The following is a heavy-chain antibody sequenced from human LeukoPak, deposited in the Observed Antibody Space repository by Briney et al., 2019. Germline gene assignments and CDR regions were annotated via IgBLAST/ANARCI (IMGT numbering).Heavy chain of an antibody. Sequence: SETLSLTCTVSGGSINNYVLIWIRQPAGKGLEWIGRTFSSGTTNYNPSLKSRATMSVDTSKNQFSLKLSSVTAADTAVYYCARDRGSDGSDQLDPWGQGTLVTVSS. D-gene: IGHD3-10*01. CDR1: GGSINNYV. J-gene: IGHJ5*02. CDR3: ARDRGSDGSDQLDP. CDR2: TFSSGTT. V-gene: IGHV4-4*07.